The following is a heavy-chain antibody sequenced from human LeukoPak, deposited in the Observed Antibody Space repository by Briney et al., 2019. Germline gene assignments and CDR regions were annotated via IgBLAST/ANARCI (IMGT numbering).Heavy chain of an antibody. CDR2: IIPIFGTT. Sequence: SVKVSCKASGGTFSSYAISWVRQAPGQGLEWMGGIIPIFGTTNYAQKFQDRVTITADKSTSTAYLDLSSLTSEDTAVYYCARVSMRVRGARRFDPWGQGTLVTVSS. CDR3: ARVSMRVRGARRFDP. CDR1: GGTFSSYA. J-gene: IGHJ5*02. V-gene: IGHV1-69*06. D-gene: IGHD3-10*01.